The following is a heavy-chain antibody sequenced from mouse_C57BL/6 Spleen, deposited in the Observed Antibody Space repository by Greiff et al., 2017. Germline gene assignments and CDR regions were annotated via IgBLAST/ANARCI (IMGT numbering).Heavy chain of an antibody. CDR3: ARFGDDSWDY. CDR1: GYTFTDYY. D-gene: IGHD2-2*01. V-gene: IGHV1-19*01. CDR2: INPYNGGT. Sequence: EVQLQQSGPVLVKPGASVKMSCKASGYTFTDYYMSWVKQSHGKSLEWIGVINPYNGGTSYNQKFKGKATLPVDKSSSTAYMELNSLTSEDSSVYYCARFGDDSWDYWGQGTTRTVSS. J-gene: IGHJ2*01.